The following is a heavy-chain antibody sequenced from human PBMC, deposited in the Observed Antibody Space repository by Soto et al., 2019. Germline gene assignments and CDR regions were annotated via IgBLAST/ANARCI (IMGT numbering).Heavy chain of an antibody. Sequence: SETLSLTCTVSGGSISSGDYYWSWIRQPPGKGLEWIGWIDHSGSTYYSPSLKSRVSMSIDTSKNQFSLYLSSVTAADTAVYYCARRNGDYGPYGMDVWGQGTTVTVYS. CDR1: GGSISSGDYY. J-gene: IGHJ6*02. V-gene: IGHV4-30-4*01. D-gene: IGHD3-3*01. CDR3: ARRNGDYGPYGMDV. CDR2: IDHSGST.